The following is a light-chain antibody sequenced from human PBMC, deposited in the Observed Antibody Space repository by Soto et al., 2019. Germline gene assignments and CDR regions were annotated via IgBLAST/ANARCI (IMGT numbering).Light chain of an antibody. V-gene: IGKV3-15*01. J-gene: IGKJ5*01. CDR1: QSISSN. CDR2: GAS. Sequence: EIVMTQSPATLSVSPGERATLSCRASQSISSNLAWYQQKPGQAPRLLIYGASTRATGIPARFSGSGSGTDFSLTISSLEPEDFAVYYCQVEITFGQGTRLEIK. CDR3: QVEIT.